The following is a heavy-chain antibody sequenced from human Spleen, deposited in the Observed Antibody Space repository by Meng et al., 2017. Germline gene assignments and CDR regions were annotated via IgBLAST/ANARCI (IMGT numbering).Heavy chain of an antibody. V-gene: IGHV4-4*02. CDR3: AIDGSGWQQEDF. J-gene: IGHJ4*02. CDR2: IWHAGGT. CDR1: GGSMNNDHW. D-gene: IGHD6-19*01. Sequence: VELQEPGPGLVTPSETLSLTCPVSGGSMNNDHWWSWVRQTPGKGLEWIGEIWHAGGTNYNPSFKSRVTMSIDKSNNQFSLKLTSVTAADTAVYYCAIDGSGWQQEDFWGQGTLVTVSS.